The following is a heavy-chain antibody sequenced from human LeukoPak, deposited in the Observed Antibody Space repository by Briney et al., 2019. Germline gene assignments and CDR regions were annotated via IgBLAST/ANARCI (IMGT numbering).Heavy chain of an antibody. Sequence: SETLSLTCTVSGGSISSYYWSWIRQPAGKGLEWIGRIYTSGSTNYNPSLKSRVTMSLDTSKNQFSLKLSSVTAADTAVYYCAREVGHGTTVTTYYYYGMDVWGKGTTVTVSS. V-gene: IGHV4-4*07. CDR1: GGSISSYY. CDR2: IYTSGST. D-gene: IGHD4-17*01. CDR3: AREVGHGTTVTTYYYYGMDV. J-gene: IGHJ6*04.